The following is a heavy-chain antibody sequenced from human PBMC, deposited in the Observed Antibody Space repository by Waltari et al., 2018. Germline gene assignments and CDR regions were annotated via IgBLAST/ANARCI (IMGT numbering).Heavy chain of an antibody. J-gene: IGHJ6*02. CDR2: INPSGGST. V-gene: IGHV1-46*01. D-gene: IGHD1-26*01. Sequence: QVQLVQSGAEVKKPGASVKASCKALGYTFTSSYMPWVRQAPGQGLEWMGIINPSGGSTSYAQKCQGRVTMTRDTSTSTVYMELSSLRSEDTAVYYCARGLRSPATTGMDVWGQGTTVTVSS. CDR3: ARGLRSPATTGMDV. CDR1: GYTFTSSY.